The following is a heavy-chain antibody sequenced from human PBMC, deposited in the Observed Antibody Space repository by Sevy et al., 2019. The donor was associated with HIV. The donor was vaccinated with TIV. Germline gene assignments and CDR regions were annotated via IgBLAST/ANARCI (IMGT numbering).Heavy chain of an antibody. J-gene: IGHJ4*02. Sequence: GGSLRLFCAASGFTFSKYSMSWVRQPPGKGLEWVSTLSFGCGEINHADSVKGRFTISRDNSKNSLYLQMNNLRAEDTDVYYCAREGCTKPHDYWGQGTLVTVSS. CDR3: AREGCTKPHDY. D-gene: IGHD2-8*01. V-gene: IGHV3-23*01. CDR2: LSFGCGEI. CDR1: GFTFSKYS.